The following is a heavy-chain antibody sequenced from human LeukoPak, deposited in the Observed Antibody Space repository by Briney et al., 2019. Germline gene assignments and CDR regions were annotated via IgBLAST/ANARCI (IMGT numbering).Heavy chain of an antibody. Sequence: GGSLRLSCAASGFTFDDYAMHWVRQAPGKGLEWVSGISWNSGSIGYADSVKGRFTISRDNAKNSLYLQMNSLRAEDTAVYYCAKYRPPGYYFDYWGQGTLVTVSS. J-gene: IGHJ4*02. D-gene: IGHD6-6*01. CDR1: GFTFDDYA. CDR3: AKYRPPGYYFDY. CDR2: ISWNSGSI. V-gene: IGHV3-9*01.